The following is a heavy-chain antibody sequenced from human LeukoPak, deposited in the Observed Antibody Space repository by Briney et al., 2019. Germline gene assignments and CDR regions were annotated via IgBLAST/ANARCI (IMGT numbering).Heavy chain of an antibody. CDR2: IYYSGSN. Sequence: PSETLSLTCTVSGGSISSSTYYWGWIRQPPGKGLEWIGSIYYSGSNYYDSSLESRVTISVDTSKNQFSLKLNSVTAADTAVYYCARVVGAKTNYFDYWGQGTLVTVSS. CDR3: ARVVGAKTNYFDY. D-gene: IGHD1-26*01. CDR1: GGSISSSTYY. J-gene: IGHJ4*02. V-gene: IGHV4-39*07.